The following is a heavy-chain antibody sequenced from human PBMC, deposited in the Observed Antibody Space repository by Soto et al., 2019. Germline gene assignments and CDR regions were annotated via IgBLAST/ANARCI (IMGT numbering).Heavy chain of an antibody. Sequence: KTSETLSLTCTVSGGSITNFYWTWIRQSPEKGLEWIGYIYSSGTTTYNPSLESRVTMSVDASKNQFSLNLRSVTATDTAVYFCARRRGSGTGFYYYYYMDVWGTGKTVTVSS. V-gene: IGHV4-59*08. CDR1: GGSITNFY. D-gene: IGHD3-10*01. CDR3: ARRRGSGTGFYYYYYMDV. J-gene: IGHJ6*04. CDR2: IYSSGTT.